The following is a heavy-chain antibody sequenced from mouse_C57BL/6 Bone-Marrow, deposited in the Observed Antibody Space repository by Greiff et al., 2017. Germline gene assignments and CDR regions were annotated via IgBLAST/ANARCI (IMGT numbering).Heavy chain of an antibody. Sequence: QVQLQQSGPELVKPGSSVKLSCKASGYTFTSYWMHWVKQRPIQGLEWIGNIDPSDSETHYNQKFKDKATLTVDKSSSTAYMQLSSLTSEDSAVYYCARGGAAMDYWGQGTSVTVSS. CDR1: GYTFTSYW. V-gene: IGHV1-52*01. CDR3: ARGGAAMDY. CDR2: IDPSDSET. J-gene: IGHJ4*01.